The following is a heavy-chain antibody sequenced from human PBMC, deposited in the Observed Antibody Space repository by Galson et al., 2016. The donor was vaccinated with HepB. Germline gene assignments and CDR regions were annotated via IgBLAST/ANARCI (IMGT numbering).Heavy chain of an antibody. V-gene: IGHV3-23*01. J-gene: IGHJ4*02. Sequence: SLRLSCAASGFTFNNYAMTWVRQAPGKGLEWLSIISGNGIATYYGDSLRGRFTISRDDSRNTLFLHMNSLRAEDTAVYYCAKNPNFGDYAYSDFWGQGTLVTVSS. CDR1: GFTFNNYA. CDR3: AKNPNFGDYAYSDF. CDR2: ISGNGIAT. D-gene: IGHD4-17*01.